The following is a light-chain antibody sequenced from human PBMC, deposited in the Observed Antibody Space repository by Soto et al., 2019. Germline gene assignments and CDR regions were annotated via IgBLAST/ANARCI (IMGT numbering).Light chain of an antibody. J-gene: IGKJ1*01. CDR2: AAS. Sequence: DIQMTQSPSSLSASVGDRVTVTCRASQSITTYLNWYQQKPGKAPKLLMYAASSLQSGVPSRFSGSGSGTEFTLTITSLQPEDVATYICQQSYGSPWTFGQGTKVEIK. CDR1: QSITTY. CDR3: QQSYGSPWT. V-gene: IGKV1-39*01.